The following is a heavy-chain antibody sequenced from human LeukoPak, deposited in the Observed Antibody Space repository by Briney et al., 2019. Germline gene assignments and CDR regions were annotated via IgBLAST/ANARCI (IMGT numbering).Heavy chain of an antibody. CDR1: GFTFSSYG. J-gene: IGHJ4*02. D-gene: IGHD6-13*01. Sequence: PGRSLRLSCAASGFTFSSYGMHWVRQAPGKGLEWVSGISGSGASTYYADSVKGRFTISRDNSKNTLYLQMNSLRAEDTAVYYCAKDARYGYGNNWYYFDYWGQGTLVTVSS. CDR3: AKDARYGYGNNWYYFDY. V-gene: IGHV3-23*01. CDR2: ISGSGAST.